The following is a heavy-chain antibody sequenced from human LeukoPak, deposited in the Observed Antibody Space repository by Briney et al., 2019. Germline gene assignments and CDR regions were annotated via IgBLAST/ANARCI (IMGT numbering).Heavy chain of an antibody. V-gene: IGHV3-33*08. D-gene: IGHD4-17*01. J-gene: IGHJ4*02. Sequence: PGRSLRLSCAASGFTFSSYGMHWVRQAPGKGLEWVAVIWYDGRNKYYADSVKGRFTISRDNSQNTLYLEMDSLRAEDTAVYFCAREVTTSREVTIFDNWGQGTLVTVSS. CDR1: GFTFSSYG. CDR3: AREVTTSREVTIFDN. CDR2: IWYDGRNK.